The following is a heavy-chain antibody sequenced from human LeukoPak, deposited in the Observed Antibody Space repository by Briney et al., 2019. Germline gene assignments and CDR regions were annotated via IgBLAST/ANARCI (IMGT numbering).Heavy chain of an antibody. CDR3: ARRARSIAPYYYYMDV. V-gene: IGHV5-51*01. D-gene: IGHD6-6*01. CDR1: GYSFTSYW. J-gene: IGHJ6*03. CDR2: IYPGDSDT. Sequence: GESLKISCKVPGYSFTSYWIGWARQLPGQGLGWMGIIYPGDSDTRYSPSFQGQVTISADKSISTAYLQWSSLKASDTAMCYCARRARSIAPYYYYMDVWGKGTTVTVSS.